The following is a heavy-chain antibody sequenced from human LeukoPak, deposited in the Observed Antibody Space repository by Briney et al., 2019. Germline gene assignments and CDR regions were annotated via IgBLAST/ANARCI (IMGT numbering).Heavy chain of an antibody. D-gene: IGHD5-18*01. Sequence: GGSLRLSCSASGFTFSSYGMHWVRQAPEKGLEYVSAVNNNGGSTYYADSVKGRFTISRDNSKNTVYLQMNSLRAEDTALYYCAKDIQGANWGQGTLVTVSS. CDR3: AKDIQGAN. CDR2: VNNNGGST. CDR1: GFTFSSYG. J-gene: IGHJ4*02. V-gene: IGHV3-64*04.